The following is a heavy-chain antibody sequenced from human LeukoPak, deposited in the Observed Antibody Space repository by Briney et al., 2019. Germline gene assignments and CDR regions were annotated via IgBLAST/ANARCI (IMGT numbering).Heavy chain of an antibody. CDR2: ISDSGGNT. Sequence: PGGSLRLSSAASGFTFSSYAMTWVRQAPGKGLGWVSTISDSGGNTYYADSVAGRFTISRGNSRDTLYLQMNSLRADDTAVYFCARGGFLGPDYWGQGTLVTVSS. CDR3: ARGGFLGPDY. J-gene: IGHJ4*02. D-gene: IGHD3-16*01. V-gene: IGHV3-23*01. CDR1: GFTFSSYA.